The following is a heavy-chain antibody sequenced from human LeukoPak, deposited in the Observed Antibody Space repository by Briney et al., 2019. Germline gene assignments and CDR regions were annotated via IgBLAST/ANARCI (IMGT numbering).Heavy chain of an antibody. CDR1: GYTFTSYD. D-gene: IGHD3-22*01. CDR3: ARGLGGYYYDSSGICDY. Sequence: ASVKVSCKASGYTFTSYDIIWVRQATGQGLEWMGWMNPNSGNTGYAQKFQGRVTMTRNTSISTAYMELSSLRSEDTAVYYCARGLGGYYYDSSGICDYWGQGTLVTVSS. CDR2: MNPNSGNT. V-gene: IGHV1-8*01. J-gene: IGHJ4*02.